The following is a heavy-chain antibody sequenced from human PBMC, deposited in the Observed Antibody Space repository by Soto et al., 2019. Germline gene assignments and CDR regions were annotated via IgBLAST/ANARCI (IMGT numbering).Heavy chain of an antibody. Sequence: EVQLLESGGGLVQPGGSLRLSCVASGFTFRIYAMGWVRQAPGKGLEWVSSITSSGGGTYYADSVKGRFTVSRDNSKNTVYLQMNSLRDEDTAVYYCAKLTAAWGQGTLVTVSS. J-gene: IGHJ4*02. CDR1: GFTFRIYA. D-gene: IGHD6-13*01. CDR2: ITSSGGGT. CDR3: AKLTAA. V-gene: IGHV3-23*01.